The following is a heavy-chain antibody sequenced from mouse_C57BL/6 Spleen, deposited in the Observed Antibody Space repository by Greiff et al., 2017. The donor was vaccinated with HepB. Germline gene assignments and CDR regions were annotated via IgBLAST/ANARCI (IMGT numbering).Heavy chain of an antibody. Sequence: QVQLQQPGAELVKPGASVKLSCKASGYTFTSYWMHWVKQRPGQGLEWIGMIHPNSGSTNYNEKFKSKATLTVDKSSSTAYMQLSSLTSEDSAVYYCARFPDYYGSSSAWFAYWGQGTLVTVSA. D-gene: IGHD1-1*01. CDR1: GYTFTSYW. CDR3: ARFPDYYGSSSAWFAY. J-gene: IGHJ3*01. CDR2: IHPNSGST. V-gene: IGHV1-64*01.